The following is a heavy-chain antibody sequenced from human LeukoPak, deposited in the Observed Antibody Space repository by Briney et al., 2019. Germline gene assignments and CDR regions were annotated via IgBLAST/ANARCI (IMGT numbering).Heavy chain of an antibody. CDR1: GFTFSSSW. J-gene: IGHJ4*02. CDR3: ARDNPPDY. Sequence: GGSLRLSCVASGFTFSSSWMSWVRQAPGKGLEWVANIRQDGSEKSYVESVRGRFTISRDNAKNSLYLQLNSLRAEDTALYYCARDNPPDYWGQGALVTVSS. V-gene: IGHV3-7*03. CDR2: IRQDGSEK.